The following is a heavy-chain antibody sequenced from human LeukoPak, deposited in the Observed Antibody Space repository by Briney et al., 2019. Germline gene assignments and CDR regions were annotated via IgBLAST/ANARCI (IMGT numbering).Heavy chain of an antibody. Sequence: SGTLSLTCAVSGGSISSSNWWSWVRQPPGKGLEWIGEIYHSGSTNYNPSLKSRVTISVDKSKNQFSLKLSSVTAADTAVYYCARSRGLVRVNSWFDPWGQGTLVTVSS. CDR1: GGSISSSNW. J-gene: IGHJ5*02. CDR2: IYHSGST. CDR3: ARSRGLVRVNSWFDP. D-gene: IGHD3-10*01. V-gene: IGHV4-4*02.